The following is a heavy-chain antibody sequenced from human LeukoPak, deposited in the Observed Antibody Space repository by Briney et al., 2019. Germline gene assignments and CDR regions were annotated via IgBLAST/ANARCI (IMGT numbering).Heavy chain of an antibody. V-gene: IGHV3-48*01. CDR3: AKVGEYGSGSSLD. D-gene: IGHD3-10*01. CDR1: GFTFSSYS. CDR2: ISSSSSTI. Sequence: GGSLRLSCAASGFTFSSYSMNWVRQAPGKGLEWVSYISSSSSTIYYADSVKGRFTISRDNSKNTLYLQMDSLRAEDTAVYYCAKVGEYGSGSSLDWGQGTLVTVSP. J-gene: IGHJ4*02.